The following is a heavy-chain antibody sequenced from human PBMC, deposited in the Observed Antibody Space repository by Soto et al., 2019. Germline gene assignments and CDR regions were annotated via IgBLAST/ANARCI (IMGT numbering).Heavy chain of an antibody. V-gene: IGHV1-18*01. CDR3: ARNQWLEYDAFDI. J-gene: IGHJ3*02. CDR1: GYTFSTFG. CDR2: SSTENGDT. D-gene: IGHD6-19*01. Sequence: ASVKVSCKASGYTFSTFGIAWVRQAPGQGLEWLGWSSTENGDTNYAQNVQGRITMTTDTSASTAYMELGSLTSDDTAVYYCARNQWLEYDAFDIWGQGTMVTVSS.